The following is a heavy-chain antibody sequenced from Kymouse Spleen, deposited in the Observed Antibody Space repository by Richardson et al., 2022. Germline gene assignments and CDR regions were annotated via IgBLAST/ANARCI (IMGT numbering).Heavy chain of an antibody. J-gene: IGHJ6*02. D-gene: IGHD4-17*01. CDR3: ARGGQPVTHEDYYYYGMDV. CDR2: IYHSGST. V-gene: IGHV4-4*02. CDR1: GGSISSSNW. Sequence: QVQLQESGPGLVKPSGTLSLTCAVSGGSISSSNWWSWVRQPPGKGLEWIGEIYHSGSTNYNPSLKSRVTISVDKSKNQFSLKLSSVTAADTAVYYCARGGQPVTHEDYYYYGMDVWGQGTTVTVSS.